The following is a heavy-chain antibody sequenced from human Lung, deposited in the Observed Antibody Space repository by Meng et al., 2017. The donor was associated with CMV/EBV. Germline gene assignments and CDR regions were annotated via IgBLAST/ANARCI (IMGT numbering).Heavy chain of an antibody. Sequence: ASXXVSCKASGYSFTDHYFHWVRQAPGQGLEWMGWFYPNSGGTHYAQKFQGRLTVTRDTSISTGYMELSSLGSNDTAVYYCARNNDWGTDYWGQGTLVT. V-gene: IGHV1-2*02. D-gene: IGHD7-27*01. CDR3: ARNNDWGTDY. CDR1: GYSFTDHY. CDR2: FYPNSGGT. J-gene: IGHJ4*02.